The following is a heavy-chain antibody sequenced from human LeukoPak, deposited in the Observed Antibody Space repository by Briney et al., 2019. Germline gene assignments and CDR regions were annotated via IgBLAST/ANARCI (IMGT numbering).Heavy chain of an antibody. D-gene: IGHD6-6*01. Sequence: SETLSPTCTVSGGSTSSYWSWIRQPPGQGLEWIGYIYYSGSTSYNPSLKSRVTISLDMSKNLFSLKLTSVTAADTAMYYCARDQGYGSSSVWGQGKMVTVSS. CDR3: ARDQGYGSSSV. J-gene: IGHJ3*01. CDR1: GGSTSSY. V-gene: IGHV4-59*01. CDR2: IYYSGST.